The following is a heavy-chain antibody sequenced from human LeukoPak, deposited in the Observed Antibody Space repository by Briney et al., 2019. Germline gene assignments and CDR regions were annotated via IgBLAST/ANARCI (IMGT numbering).Heavy chain of an antibody. CDR3: ARDGDWDSSGENFDY. J-gene: IGHJ4*02. Sequence: GGSLRLSCAASGLTFSSYGMHWVRQAPGKGLEWVAVIWYDGSNKYYADSVKGRFTISRDNSKNTLYLQMNSLRAEDTAVYYCARDGDWDSSGENFDYWGQGTLVTVSS. V-gene: IGHV3-33*01. CDR1: GLTFSSYG. CDR2: IWYDGSNK. D-gene: IGHD6-19*01.